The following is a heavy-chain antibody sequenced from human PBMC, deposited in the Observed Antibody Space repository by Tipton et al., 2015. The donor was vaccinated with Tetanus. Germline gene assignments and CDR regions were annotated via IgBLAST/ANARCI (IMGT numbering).Heavy chain of an antibody. V-gene: IGHV3-23*01. CDR2: ISGDGDNT. CDR1: GFTFSGYA. J-gene: IGHJ4*02. Sequence: SLRLSCAASGFTFSGYAMSWVRQAPGKGLEWVSTISGDGDNTYYADSVKGRFTISRDNSKTTLYLQMNSLRAEDTAVYYCTKWIYDLLTGYSVAFFDYWGQGTLVTVSS. CDR3: TKWIYDLLTGYSVAFFDY. D-gene: IGHD3-9*01.